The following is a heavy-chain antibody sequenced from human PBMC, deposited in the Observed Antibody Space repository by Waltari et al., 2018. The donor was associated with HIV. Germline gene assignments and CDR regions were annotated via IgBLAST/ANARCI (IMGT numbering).Heavy chain of an antibody. CDR2: IYYSGST. CDR1: GGSLRSRCYY. V-gene: IGHV4-39*01. Sequence: QLQLQESGPGLVKPSETLSLTCSVSGGSLRSRCYYWGWIRQPPGKGLEWIGSIYYSGSTYYIPSPKTRDTISADTSKNQFSLKLNSVTAADTAVYFCAKHMTALVPFDYWGRGTLVTVSS. D-gene: IGHD5-18*01. CDR3: AKHMTALVPFDY. J-gene: IGHJ4*02.